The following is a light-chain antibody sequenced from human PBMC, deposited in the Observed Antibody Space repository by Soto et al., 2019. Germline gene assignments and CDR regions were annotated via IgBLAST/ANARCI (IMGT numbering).Light chain of an antibody. CDR3: QQRNVWPPIT. J-gene: IGKJ5*01. Sequence: VLTQSKATLPLSPGERVTLSCRASQSIHTPLAWYQQKPGQPPRLAAYDSTLRANGVPDRFGGSRSGTEFTLTINNLEPEDFAVYYCQQRNVWPPITFGQGTRLEIK. CDR2: DST. V-gene: IGKV3-11*01. CDR1: QSIHTP.